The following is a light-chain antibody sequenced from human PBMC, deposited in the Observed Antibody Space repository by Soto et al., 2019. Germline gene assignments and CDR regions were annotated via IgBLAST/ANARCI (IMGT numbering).Light chain of an antibody. J-gene: IGKJ2*01. V-gene: IGKV1-5*03. CDR3: QHYNTYSYT. CDR1: QSISSW. Sequence: DIQMTQSPSTLSASVGDRVTITCRASQSISSWLAWYHQKPGKAPKLLIYKASNLESGVPSRFSGSGSGTEFTLTISSLQPDDFATYYCQHYNTYSYTFGQGTKVDIK. CDR2: KAS.